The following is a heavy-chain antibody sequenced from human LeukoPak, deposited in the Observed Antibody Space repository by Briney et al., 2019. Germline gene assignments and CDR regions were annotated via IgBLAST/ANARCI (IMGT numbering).Heavy chain of an antibody. CDR1: GLTFSSYW. CDR3: AREGRSIAAAGPLRDFDY. J-gene: IGHJ4*02. D-gene: IGHD6-13*01. Sequence: GGSLRLSCAASGLTFSSYWMSWVRQAPGKGLEWVANIKQDGSEKYYVDSVKGRFTISRDNAKNSLYLQMNSLRAEDTAVYYCAREGRSIAAAGPLRDFDYWGQGTLVTVSS. V-gene: IGHV3-7*01. CDR2: IKQDGSEK.